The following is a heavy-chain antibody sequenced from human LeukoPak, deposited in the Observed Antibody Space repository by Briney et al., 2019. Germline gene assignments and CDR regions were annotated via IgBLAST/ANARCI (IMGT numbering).Heavy chain of an antibody. Sequence: GGSLRLSCAASGFTVSSYAMSWVRQAPGKGLEWVSSISSSSSYIYYADSVKGRFTISRDNAKNSLYLQMDSLRAEDTAVYYCARDLGELGFDYWGQGTLVTVSS. CDR2: ISSSSSYI. D-gene: IGHD2-21*01. V-gene: IGHV3-21*01. CDR1: GFTVSSYA. J-gene: IGHJ4*02. CDR3: ARDLGELGFDY.